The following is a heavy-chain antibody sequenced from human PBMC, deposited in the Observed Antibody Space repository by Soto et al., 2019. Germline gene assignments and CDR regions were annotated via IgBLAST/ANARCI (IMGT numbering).Heavy chain of an antibody. V-gene: IGHV3-64D*08. CDR1: GFTFSSYA. CDR2: ISSNGGST. J-gene: IGHJ4*02. Sequence: PGGSLRLSCSASGFTFSSYAMHWVRQAPGKGLEYVSAISSNGGSTYYADSVKGRFTISRDNSKNTLYLQMSSLRAEDTAVYYCVKGVSYNWNYFDDWGQGTLVTVSS. D-gene: IGHD1-20*01. CDR3: VKGVSYNWNYFDD.